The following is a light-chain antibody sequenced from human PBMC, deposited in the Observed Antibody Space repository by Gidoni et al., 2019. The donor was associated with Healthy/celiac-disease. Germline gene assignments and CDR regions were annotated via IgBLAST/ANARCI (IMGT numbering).Light chain of an antibody. CDR2: GAS. J-gene: IGKJ3*01. CDR3: QQYGSSPPFT. CDR1: QSVSSSY. Sequence: EIVLTQSPGTLSLSPGERATLSCRASQSVSSSYLAWYQQTPGQAPRLLIYGASSRATGIPDRCSGSGSGTDFTLTISRLEPEDFAVYYCQQYGSSPPFTFGPGTKVDIK. V-gene: IGKV3-20*01.